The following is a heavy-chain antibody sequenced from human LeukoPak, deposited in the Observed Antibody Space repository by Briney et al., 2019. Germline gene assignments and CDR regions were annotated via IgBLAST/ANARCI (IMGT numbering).Heavy chain of an antibody. CDR2: INQDGSEK. J-gene: IGHJ4*02. D-gene: IGHD6-19*01. CDR3: ARVGGGDGSGWSITDY. CDR1: GFTFSSYW. V-gene: IGHV3-7*01. Sequence: GGSLRLSCVGSGFTFSSYWMSWVRQAPGKGLEWVANINQDGSEKYDVDSAKGRFTISRDNAKNSLYLQMNSLRVEDTAMYYCARVGGGDGSGWSITDYWGQGTLVTISS.